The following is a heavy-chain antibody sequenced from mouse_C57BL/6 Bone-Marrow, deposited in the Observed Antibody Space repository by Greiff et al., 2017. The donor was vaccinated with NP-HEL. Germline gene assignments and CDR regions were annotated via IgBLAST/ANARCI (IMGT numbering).Heavy chain of an antibody. CDR1: GYTFTSYW. CDR2: IYPGSGST. Sequence: QVHVKQPGAELVKPGASVKMSCKASGYTFTSYWITWVKQRPGQGLEWIGDIYPGSGSTNYNEKFKSKATLTVDTSSSTAYMQLSSLTSEDSAVYYCARGDYGSSWSDWYFDVWGTGTTVTVSS. D-gene: IGHD1-1*01. V-gene: IGHV1-55*01. CDR3: ARGDYGSSWSDWYFDV. J-gene: IGHJ1*03.